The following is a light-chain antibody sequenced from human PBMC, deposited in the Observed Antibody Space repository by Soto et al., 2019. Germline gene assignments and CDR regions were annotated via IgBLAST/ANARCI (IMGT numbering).Light chain of an antibody. J-gene: IGLJ2*01. CDR1: NSDVGAYNY. CDR2: AVS. V-gene: IGLV2-11*01. Sequence: QSALTQPRSVSGSPGQSVTISCTGTNSDVGAYNYISWYQQFPGKAPKVIISAVSKRRSGVSDRFSGSKSGNTASLTISGLQAEDEDEYYCCSYAGSSTHGLFGGGTKLTVL. CDR3: CSYAGSSTHGL.